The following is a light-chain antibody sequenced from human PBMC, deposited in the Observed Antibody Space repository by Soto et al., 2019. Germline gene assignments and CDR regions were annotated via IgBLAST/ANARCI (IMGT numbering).Light chain of an antibody. J-gene: IGLJ1*01. CDR3: SSYTSGSSHYV. Sequence: QSALTQPASVSGSPGQSITISCTGTSSDVGAYDFVSWYQHSPGKAPKLVTFDVTHRPPGISDRFSGSKSGNTASLTISGLQAEDEADYHCSSYTSGSSHYVFGTGTKVTVL. V-gene: IGLV2-14*01. CDR1: SSDVGAYDF. CDR2: DVT.